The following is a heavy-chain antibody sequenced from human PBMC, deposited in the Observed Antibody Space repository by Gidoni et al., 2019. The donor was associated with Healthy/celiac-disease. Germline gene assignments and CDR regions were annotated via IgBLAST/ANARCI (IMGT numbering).Heavy chain of an antibody. CDR2: ISSSSSYI. CDR3: ARDWMPPYSSSWYYFDY. D-gene: IGHD6-13*01. V-gene: IGHV3-21*01. J-gene: IGHJ4*02. Sequence: EVQLVESGGGLVKPGGSLRLSCAASGLTFSSYSMNWVRQAPGKGLEWVSSISSSSSYIYYADSVKGRFTISRDNAKNSLYLQMNSLRAEDTAVYYCARDWMPPYSSSWYYFDYWGQGTLVTVSS. CDR1: GLTFSSYS.